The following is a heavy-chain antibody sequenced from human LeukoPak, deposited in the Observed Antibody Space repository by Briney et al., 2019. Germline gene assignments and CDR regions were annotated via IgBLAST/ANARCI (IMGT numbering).Heavy chain of an antibody. V-gene: IGHV3-74*01. J-gene: IGHJ4*02. CDR1: GFTFSSYW. D-gene: IGHD3-10*01. CDR2: INSDGSST. CDR3: ARLYYYGSGSCYHFDY. Sequence: PGGSLRLSCAASGFTFSSYWMHWVRQAPGKGLVWVSRINSDGSSTSYADSVKGRFTISRDNAKNTLYLQMNSLRAEDTAVYYCARLYYYGSGSCYHFDYWGQGTLVTVSS.